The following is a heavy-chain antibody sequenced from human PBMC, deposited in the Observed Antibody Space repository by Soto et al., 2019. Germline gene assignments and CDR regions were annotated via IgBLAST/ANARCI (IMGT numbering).Heavy chain of an antibody. CDR1: GGSISSGGYY. Sequence: QVQLQESGPGLVKPSQTLSLTCTVSGGSISSGGYYWSWIRQHPGKGLEWIGYIYYSGSTYYNPSLKSRVXXSXDXXKNQFSLKLSSVTAADTAVYYCARAGDYGDYVLDYWGQGTLVTVSS. CDR3: ARAGDYGDYVLDY. CDR2: IYYSGST. J-gene: IGHJ4*02. V-gene: IGHV4-31*03. D-gene: IGHD4-17*01.